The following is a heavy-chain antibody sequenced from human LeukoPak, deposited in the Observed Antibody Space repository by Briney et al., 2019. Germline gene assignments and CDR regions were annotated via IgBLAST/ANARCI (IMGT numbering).Heavy chain of an antibody. V-gene: IGHV1-18*01. CDR1: GYTFTSYG. CDR2: ISAYNGNT. J-gene: IGHJ4*02. D-gene: IGHD3-10*01. Sequence: ASVKVSCKASGYTFTSYGISWVRQAPGQGLEWMGWISAYNGNTNYAQKLQGRVTMATDTPTSTAYMELRSLRSDDTAVYYCARGRVVSGSASYWFDYWGRGTLVTVSS. CDR3: ARGRVVSGSASYWFDY.